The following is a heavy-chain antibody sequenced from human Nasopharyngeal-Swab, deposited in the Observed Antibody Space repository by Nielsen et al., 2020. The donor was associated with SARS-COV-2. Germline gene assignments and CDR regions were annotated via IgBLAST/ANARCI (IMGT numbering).Heavy chain of an antibody. D-gene: IGHD4-23*01. CDR3: ARDIGGFGGY. CDR1: GFTFSSHA. CDR2: VTPDGGSP. Sequence: GGSLRLSCSASGFTFSSHAMHWVRQAPGKGLEYLAAVTPDGGSPYYADSVKGRFTISRDNAKNTLYLQMNNLRPEDTAVYYCARDIGGFGGYWGQGTLVTVSS. V-gene: IGHV3-64*04. J-gene: IGHJ4*01.